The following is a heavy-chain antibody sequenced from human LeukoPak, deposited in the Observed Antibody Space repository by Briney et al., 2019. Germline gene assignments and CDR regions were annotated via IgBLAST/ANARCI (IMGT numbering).Heavy chain of an antibody. CDR2: INPNSGGT. Sequence: ASVKVSCKASGYTFTGYYMHWVRQAPGQGLEWMGWINPNSGGTNYAQKFQGRVTMTRDTSISTAYMELSRLRSDDTAVYYCARDLVVPAAGGAYWGQGTLVTVSS. CDR1: GYTFTGYY. V-gene: IGHV1-2*02. D-gene: IGHD2-2*01. CDR3: ARDLVVPAAGGAY. J-gene: IGHJ4*02.